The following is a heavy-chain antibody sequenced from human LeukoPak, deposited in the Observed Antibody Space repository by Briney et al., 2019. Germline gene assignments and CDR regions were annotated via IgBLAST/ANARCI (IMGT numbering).Heavy chain of an antibody. CDR3: VRGGGLDV. V-gene: IGHV3-7*03. D-gene: IGHD3-16*01. J-gene: IGHJ6*02. CDR2: IGEDGSEK. Sequence: GGSLRLSCVVSGYTFTNYWMSWVRQAPGKGLEWVANIGEDGSEKYHVDSVRGRFTISRDNAKNSLYLQMNSLRAEDTAVYYCVRGGGLDVWGQGATVTVSS. CDR1: GYTFTNYW.